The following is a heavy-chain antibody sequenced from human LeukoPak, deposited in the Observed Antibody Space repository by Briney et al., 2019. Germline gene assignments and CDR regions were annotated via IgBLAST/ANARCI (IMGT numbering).Heavy chain of an antibody. CDR1: GYTFTSYG. CDR3: ARIPPPPHPLRYFDWFRSDGAFVGYYYYMDV. J-gene: IGHJ6*03. D-gene: IGHD3-9*01. V-gene: IGHV1-18*01. Sequence: ASVKVSCKASGYTFTSYGISWVRQAPGQGLEWMGWISAYNGNTNYAQKLQGRVTMTTDTSTSTAYMELRSLRSDDTAVYYCARIPPPPHPLRYFDWFRSDGAFVGYYYYMDVWGKGTTVTISS. CDR2: ISAYNGNT.